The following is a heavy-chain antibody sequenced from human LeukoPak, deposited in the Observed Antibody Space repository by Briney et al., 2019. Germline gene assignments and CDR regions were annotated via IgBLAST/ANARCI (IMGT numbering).Heavy chain of an antibody. CDR2: IYPGDSDT. J-gene: IGHJ4*02. CDR1: GYSFTSYW. V-gene: IGHV5-51*01. D-gene: IGHD5-18*01. Sequence: GESLKISCKGSGYSFTSYWIGWVRQMPGKGLEWMGIIYPGDSDTRYSPSFQGQVTISADKSISTAYLQWSSLTASDTAMYYCARLPPPRRGYSYGLDYWGQGTLVTVSS. CDR3: ARLPPPRRGYSYGLDY.